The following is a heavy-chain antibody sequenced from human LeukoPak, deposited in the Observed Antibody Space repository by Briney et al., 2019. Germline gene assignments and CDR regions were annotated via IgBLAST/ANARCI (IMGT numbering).Heavy chain of an antibody. Sequence: PGGSLRLSCAASGFTFSSYGIHWVRQAPGKGLEWVTFIGYDGRNKYYADSVKGRFTISRDNAKNSLYLQMNSLRAEDTAVYYCARDKGPYSNFRFDYWGQGTLVTVSS. V-gene: IGHV3-30*02. CDR1: GFTFSSYG. D-gene: IGHD4-11*01. CDR2: IGYDGRNK. CDR3: ARDKGPYSNFRFDY. J-gene: IGHJ4*02.